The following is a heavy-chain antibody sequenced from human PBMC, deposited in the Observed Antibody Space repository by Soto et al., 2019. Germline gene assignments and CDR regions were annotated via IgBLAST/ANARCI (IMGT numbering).Heavy chain of an antibody. Sequence: SVKVSCKASGGTFSSYAISWVRQAPGQGLEWMGGIIPIFGTANYAQKFQGRVTITADESTSTAYMELSSLRSEDTAVYYCARDGFDSSGYYYPYYFDYWGQGSLVPSPQ. J-gene: IGHJ4*02. CDR3: ARDGFDSSGYYYPYYFDY. V-gene: IGHV1-69*13. CDR1: GGTFSSYA. CDR2: IIPIFGTA. D-gene: IGHD3-22*01.